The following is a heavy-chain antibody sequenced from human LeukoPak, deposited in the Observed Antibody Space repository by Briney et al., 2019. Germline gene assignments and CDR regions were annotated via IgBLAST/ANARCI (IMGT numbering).Heavy chain of an antibody. CDR2: VNHSGGT. D-gene: IGHD4-11*01. V-gene: IGHV4-34*01. J-gene: IGHJ4*02. Sequence: SETLSLTCAVYVGSFSGYYWSWIRQPPGKGLEWIGQVNHSGGTNYNPSLKSRVTISVDTSKNQFSLKLNSVTTADTAVYYCARGDSNFPFDYWGQGTLVTVSS. CDR1: VGSFSGYY. CDR3: ARGDSNFPFDY.